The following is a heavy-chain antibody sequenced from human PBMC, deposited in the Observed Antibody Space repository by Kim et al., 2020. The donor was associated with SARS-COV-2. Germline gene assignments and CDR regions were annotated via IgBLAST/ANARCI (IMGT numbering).Heavy chain of an antibody. Sequence: SETLSLTCTVSNSSIGIGYYWAWIRQPPGRGLEWIGSISHTGNTYSNPSPRGRILISVDTSKRQFSLNVPSVTAAETAVYYCARMQRNGWFSCDVWGHGT. CDR2: ISHTGNT. CDR3: ARMQRNGWFSCDV. V-gene: IGHV4-38-2*02. J-gene: IGHJ3*01. D-gene: IGHD6-19*01. CDR1: NSSIGIGYY.